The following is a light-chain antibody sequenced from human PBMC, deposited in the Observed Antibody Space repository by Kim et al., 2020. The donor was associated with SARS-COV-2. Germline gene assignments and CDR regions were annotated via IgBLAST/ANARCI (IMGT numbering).Light chain of an antibody. J-gene: IGLJ2*01. CDR2: RNN. CDR3: SAWDSSLSSVV. CDR1: SNNVGNQG. V-gene: IGLV10-54*01. Sequence: LTQPPSVSKDLRQTATLTCTGNSNNVGNQGASWLQQHQGHPPKLVSYRNNNRPSGISERLSASRSGNTASLTITGLQPEDEADYYCSAWDSSLSSVVFGGGTKLTVL.